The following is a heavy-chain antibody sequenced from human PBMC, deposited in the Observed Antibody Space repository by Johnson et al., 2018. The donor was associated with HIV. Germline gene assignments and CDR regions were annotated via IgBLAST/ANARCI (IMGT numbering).Heavy chain of an antibody. CDR2: ISYDGGNE. CDR3: ARPRIEVLPAGACDL. J-gene: IGHJ3*01. CDR1: GFTFSSFA. D-gene: IGHD2-2*01. Sequence: QVQLVESGGGVVQPGRSLRLSCAASGFTFSSFAMHWVRQAPGKGLEWVAVISYDGGNESYADSVKVRFTISRDISKNTLYLQMNSLRADDTAIYYCARPRIEVLPAGACDLWGPGTMVTVSP. V-gene: IGHV3-30*04.